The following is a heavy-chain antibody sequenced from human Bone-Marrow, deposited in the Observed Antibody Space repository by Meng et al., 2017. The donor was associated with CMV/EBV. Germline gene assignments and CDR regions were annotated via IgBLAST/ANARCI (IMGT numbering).Heavy chain of an antibody. CDR2: INPNSGGT. CDR1: GYTFTDYY. J-gene: IGHJ6*02. D-gene: IGHD3-16*01. V-gene: IGHV1-2*02. CDR3: ARQDRRGTYGMDV. Sequence: ASVKVSCKASGYTFTDYYMHWVRQAPGQGLEWMGWINPNSGGTNYAQKFQGRVTMTRDTSIRTAYMDLSRLRSDDTAVYYCARQDRRGTYGMDVWGQGTTVTVSS.